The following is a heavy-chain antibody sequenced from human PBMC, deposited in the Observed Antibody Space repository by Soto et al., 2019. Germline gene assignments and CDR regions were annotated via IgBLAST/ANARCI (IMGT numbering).Heavy chain of an antibody. Sequence: PGGSLRLSCAASGFVFSAYEMNWVRQSPGKGLEWVSYISSGGNTKYYGDSVKGRFTISRDNAKNSLYLQMNSLRADDTAVYYWARQKRLAVAGVLAGNWLDPWGQGTLVTVSS. CDR1: GFVFSAYE. J-gene: IGHJ5*02. D-gene: IGHD6-13*01. CDR2: ISSGGNTK. CDR3: ARQKRLAVAGVLAGNWLDP. V-gene: IGHV3-48*03.